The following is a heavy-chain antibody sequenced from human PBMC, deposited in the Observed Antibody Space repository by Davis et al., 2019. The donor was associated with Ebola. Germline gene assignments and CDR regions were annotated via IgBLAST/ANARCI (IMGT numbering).Heavy chain of an antibody. CDR2: IYSGGST. Sequence: PGGSLRPSCAASGFTVDSNYMSWVRQAPGKGLEWVSVIYSGGSTYYADSVKGRFTISRDTSKNTLYLQMNSLRAEDTAVYYCAREGDYYGSGGYYKSLEYWGQGTLVTVSS. V-gene: IGHV3-66*02. D-gene: IGHD3-10*01. CDR1: GFTVDSNY. CDR3: AREGDYYGSGGYYKSLEY. J-gene: IGHJ4*02.